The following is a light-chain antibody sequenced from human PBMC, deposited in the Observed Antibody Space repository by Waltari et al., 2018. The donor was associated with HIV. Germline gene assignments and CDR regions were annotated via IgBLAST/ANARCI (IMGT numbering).Light chain of an antibody. J-gene: IGKJ5*01. Sequence: DIQMTQSPSSLSASIGDRVTITCRASQSISTYLHWYQQRPGKAPRLLIYAASSLQSGVPSRFSGSGSGTFFTLTIISLQAEDFATYYCQQSYSSPISDYNSPITFGQGTRLEIK. V-gene: IGKV1-39*01. CDR2: AAS. CDR1: QSISTY. CDR3: QQSYSSPISDYNSPIT.